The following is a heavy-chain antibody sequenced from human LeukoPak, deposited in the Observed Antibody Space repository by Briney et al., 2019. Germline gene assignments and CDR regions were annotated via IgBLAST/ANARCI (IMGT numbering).Heavy chain of an antibody. Sequence: PSETLSLTCAVYGGSFSGFYWTWIRQPPGKGLGGMGEINYGGRTNYSPSLKSRVTISIDTSKDQFSLRLSSLTAADTGVYFCVRGSSYASHRYDPGFFGPWGQGTLVTVSS. J-gene: IGHJ5*02. CDR1: GGSFSGFY. CDR3: VRGSSYASHRYDPGFFGP. V-gene: IGHV4-34*01. CDR2: INYGGRT. D-gene: IGHD6-6*01.